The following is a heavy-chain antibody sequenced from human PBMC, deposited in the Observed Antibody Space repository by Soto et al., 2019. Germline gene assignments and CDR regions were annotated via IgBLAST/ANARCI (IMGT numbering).Heavy chain of an antibody. CDR2: IYYSGST. CDR1: GGSISSYY. CDR3: ARSGDSSGYYGDDAFDI. J-gene: IGHJ3*02. Sequence: SETPSLTCTVSGGSISSYYWSWIRQPPGKGLEWIGYIYYSGSTNYNPSLKSRVTISVDTSKNQFSLKLSSVTAADTAVYYCARSGDSSGYYGDDAFDIWGQGTMVTVSS. V-gene: IGHV4-59*01. D-gene: IGHD3-22*01.